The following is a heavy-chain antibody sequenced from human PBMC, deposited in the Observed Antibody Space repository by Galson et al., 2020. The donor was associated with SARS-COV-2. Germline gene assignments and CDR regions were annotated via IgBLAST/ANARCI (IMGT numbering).Heavy chain of an antibody. Sequence: SETLSLTCTVSGYSISSGYFWGWIRQPPGKGLEWIGSMYRSESTYYNQSLKSRVTISVDTSKNQLTLNLRSVTAADTAVYYCVREPTRYDSSAADYWGQGTLVTVSS. J-gene: IGHJ4*02. V-gene: IGHV4-38-2*02. CDR2: MYRSEST. CDR1: GYSISSGYF. D-gene: IGHD3-22*01. CDR3: VREPTRYDSSAADY.